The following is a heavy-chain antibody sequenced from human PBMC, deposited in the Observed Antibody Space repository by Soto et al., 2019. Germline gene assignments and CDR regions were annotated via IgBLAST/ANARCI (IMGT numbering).Heavy chain of an antibody. CDR1: GYRFSSYW. J-gene: IGHJ4*01. V-gene: IGHV5-51*01. D-gene: IGHD3-9*01. CDR3: ARQSDYNILTGYWYYFDY. CDR2: IYPGDSDA. Sequence: GESLKISCKASGYRFSSYWIAWVRQMPGKGLEWMGIIYPGDSDARYSPSFEGQVTISVDTSINTAYLQWSYLKASDSAMYFCARQSDYNILTGYWYYFDYWGHGSLVTVSS.